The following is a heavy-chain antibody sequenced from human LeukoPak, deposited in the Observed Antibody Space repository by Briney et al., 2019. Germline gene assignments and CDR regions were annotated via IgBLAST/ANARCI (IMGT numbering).Heavy chain of an antibody. CDR2: MNPNSGNT. J-gene: IGHJ6*02. V-gene: IGHV1-8*01. Sequence: GASVKVSCKASGYTFTSYDINWVRQATGQGLEWMGWMNPNSGNTGYAQKFQGRVTMTRNTSISTAYMELSSLRSEDTAVYYCAILPITMVESKHYYYYGMDVWGQGTTVTVSS. CDR3: AILPITMVESKHYYYYGMDV. CDR1: GYTFTSYD. D-gene: IGHD3-10*01.